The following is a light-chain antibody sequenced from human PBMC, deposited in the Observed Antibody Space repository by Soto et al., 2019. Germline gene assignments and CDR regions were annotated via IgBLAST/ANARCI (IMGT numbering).Light chain of an antibody. CDR3: QQYINLWT. CDR2: GAS. J-gene: IGKJ1*01. Sequence: IVMTQSPATLSVYTGERVTLSCRASQSVSSNLAWYQQKPGQSPRLLIYGASTRATGIPARFSGSGSGTEFTLTISSLQSEDFAVYCCQQYINLWTFGQGTNVDIK. V-gene: IGKV3-15*01. CDR1: QSVSSN.